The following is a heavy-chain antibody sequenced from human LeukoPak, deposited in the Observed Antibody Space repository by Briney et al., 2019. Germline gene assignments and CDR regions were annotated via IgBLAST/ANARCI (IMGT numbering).Heavy chain of an antibody. Sequence: ASVKVSCKASGYTFTGYYMHWVRQAPGQGPEWMGWINPNSGGTNYAQKFQGRVTMTRDTSISTAYMELSRLRSDDTAVYYCARGTEDIVVVPAAMGIFDYWGQGTLVTVSS. CDR2: INPNSGGT. D-gene: IGHD2-2*01. J-gene: IGHJ4*02. CDR1: GYTFTGYY. V-gene: IGHV1-2*02. CDR3: ARGTEDIVVVPAAMGIFDY.